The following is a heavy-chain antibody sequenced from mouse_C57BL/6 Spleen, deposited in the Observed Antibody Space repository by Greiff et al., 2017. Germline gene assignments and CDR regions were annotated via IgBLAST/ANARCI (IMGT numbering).Heavy chain of an antibody. CDR1: GYTFTSYW. CDR3: ASGLRRRGSAFDY. CDR2: IDPSDSYT. D-gene: IGHD2-2*01. Sequence: QVQLQQPGAELVMPGASVKLSCKASGYTFTSYWMHWVKQRPGQGLEWIGEIDPSDSYTNYNQKFKGKSTLTVDKSSSTAYMQLSSLTSEDSAVYYCASGLRRRGSAFDYWGQGTTRTVSS. V-gene: IGHV1-69*01. J-gene: IGHJ2*01.